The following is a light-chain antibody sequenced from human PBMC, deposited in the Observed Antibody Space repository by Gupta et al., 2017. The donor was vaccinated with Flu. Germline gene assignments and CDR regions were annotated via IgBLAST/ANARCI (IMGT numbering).Light chain of an antibody. CDR2: EVN. J-gene: IGLJ2*01. Sequence: ITISCTGTSSDIGTFDLVSWYHQFPGKVPKLLIYEVNKRHSGVSTRFSGSKSGSTASLTISGLLTEDEGDDFCCSYGGSRTFAVFGGGTRLTVL. CDR1: SSDIGTFDL. CDR3: CSYGGSRTFAV. V-gene: IGLV2-23*02.